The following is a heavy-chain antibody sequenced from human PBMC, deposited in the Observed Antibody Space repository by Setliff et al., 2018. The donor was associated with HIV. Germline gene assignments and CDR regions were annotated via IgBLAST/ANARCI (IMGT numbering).Heavy chain of an antibody. Sequence: ASVKVSCKASGYTFTTYGISWVRQAPGQGLEWMGSINPSGGSTSYAQKLQGRVTMTRDTSISTAYMELSRLRSDDTAVYYCATKVYCTNGVCLDAFDIWGQGTMVTVSS. D-gene: IGHD2-8*01. J-gene: IGHJ3*02. V-gene: IGHV1-2*02. CDR2: INPSGGST. CDR3: ATKVYCTNGVCLDAFDI. CDR1: GYTFTTYG.